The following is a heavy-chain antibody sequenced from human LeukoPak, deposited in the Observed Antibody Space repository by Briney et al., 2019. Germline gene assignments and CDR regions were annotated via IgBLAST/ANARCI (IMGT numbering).Heavy chain of an antibody. CDR1: GGSISSYY. CDR2: IYDSGST. CDR3: ASLTTAGAFDI. D-gene: IGHD3-22*01. J-gene: IGHJ3*02. Sequence: SETLSLTCTVSGGSISSYYWSWIRQPPGKGLDWIGYIYDSGSTNYNPSLKSRVTISVDTSKNQFSLKLSSVTAADTAVFYCASLTTAGAFDIWGQGTMVTVSS. V-gene: IGHV4-59*01.